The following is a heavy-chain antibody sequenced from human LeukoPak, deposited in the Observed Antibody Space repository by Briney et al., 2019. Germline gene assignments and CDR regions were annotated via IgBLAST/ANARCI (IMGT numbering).Heavy chain of an antibody. CDR3: ARVSSGRYSFDY. V-gene: IGHV3-74*01. CDR1: GFTFSSYW. Sequence: GGSLRLSCAASGFTFSSYWMHWVRQAPGKGLVWVSRINSDGSSTSYADPVKGLFTISRDNAKNTLYLQMNSLRAEDTAVYYCARVSSGRYSFDYWGQGTLVTVSS. J-gene: IGHJ4*02. CDR2: INSDGSST. D-gene: IGHD6-19*01.